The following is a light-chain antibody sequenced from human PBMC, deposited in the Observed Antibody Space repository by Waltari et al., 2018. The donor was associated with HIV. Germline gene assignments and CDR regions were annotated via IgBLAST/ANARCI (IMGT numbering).Light chain of an antibody. Sequence: QSALTQPASVSGSPGQSITLSCTGASSDVGRYNYVSWYQHHPGKAPKLIIYDVSNRPSGVSNRFSGSKSGTTASLTIAGLQAEDEADYYCNSYTSSRTVVFGGGTKLTVL. CDR3: NSYTSSRTVV. CDR1: SSDVGRYNY. CDR2: DVS. J-gene: IGLJ2*01. V-gene: IGLV2-14*03.